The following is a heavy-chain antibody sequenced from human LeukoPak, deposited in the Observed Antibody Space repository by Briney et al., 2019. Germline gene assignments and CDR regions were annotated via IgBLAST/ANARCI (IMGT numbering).Heavy chain of an antibody. CDR2: IRYDGSNK. Sequence: GGSLRLSCAASGCTFSSYGMHWVRQAPGKGLEWVAFIRYDGSNKYYADSVKGRFTISRDNSKNTLYLQMNSLRAEDTAVYYCAKDRVVSREPAAFDIWGQGTMVTVSS. CDR3: AKDRVVSREPAAFDI. D-gene: IGHD2-15*01. CDR1: GCTFSSYG. J-gene: IGHJ3*02. V-gene: IGHV3-30*02.